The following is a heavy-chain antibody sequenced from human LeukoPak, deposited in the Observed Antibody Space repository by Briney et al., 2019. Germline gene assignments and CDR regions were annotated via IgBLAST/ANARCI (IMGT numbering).Heavy chain of an antibody. CDR3: AKGSNGDYYWYFDL. V-gene: IGHV3-43*01. CDR2: ISWDGGST. J-gene: IGHJ2*01. D-gene: IGHD4-17*01. Sequence: GGSLRLSCAASGFTFSGSAMHWVRQAPGKGLEWVSLISWDGGSTYYADSVKGRFTISRDNSKNSLYLQMNSLRTEDTALYYCAKGSNGDYYWYFDLWGRGTLVTVSS. CDR1: GFTFSGSA.